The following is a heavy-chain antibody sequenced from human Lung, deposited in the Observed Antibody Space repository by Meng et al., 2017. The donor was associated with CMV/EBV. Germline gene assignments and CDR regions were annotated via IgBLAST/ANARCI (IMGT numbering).Heavy chain of an antibody. V-gene: IGHV3-30*04. CDR1: GFTFSSYA. CDR2: ISYDGSNK. D-gene: IGHD3-22*01. Sequence: LTXAASGFTFSSYAMHWVRQAPGKGLEWVAVISYDGSNKYYADSVKGRFTISRDNSKNTLYLQMNSLRAEDTAVYYCARAIRGFYYYYGMDVWGQGXTVTVSS. CDR3: ARAIRGFYYYYGMDV. J-gene: IGHJ6*02.